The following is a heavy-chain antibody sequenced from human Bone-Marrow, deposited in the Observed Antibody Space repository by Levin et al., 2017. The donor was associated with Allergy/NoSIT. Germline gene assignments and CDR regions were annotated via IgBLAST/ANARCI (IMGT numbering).Heavy chain of an antibody. CDR1: GFTFSSYA. Sequence: GGSLRLSCEASGFTFSSYAMGWVRQAPGKGLEWVSFTSASGGTTYYADSVKGRFTISRDNSRNTVYLQMNSLRVEDTAVYYCAKDRDTEYIYLGLVHDWGQGTLVTVSS. J-gene: IGHJ4*02. CDR2: TSASGGTT. CDR3: AKDRDTEYIYLGLVHD. D-gene: IGHD3/OR15-3a*01. V-gene: IGHV3-23*01.